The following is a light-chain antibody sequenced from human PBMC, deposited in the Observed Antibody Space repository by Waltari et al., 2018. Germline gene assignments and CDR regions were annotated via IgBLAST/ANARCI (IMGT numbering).Light chain of an antibody. CDR3: QQRSNWLLT. J-gene: IGKJ4*01. V-gene: IGKV3-11*01. CDR1: QSVSSY. CDR2: DAS. Sequence: EIVLTQSPATLSLSPGARATLSCRASQSVSSYLAWYQQKPGQAPRLLLYDASNRATGIPARFSGSGSGTDFTLTISSLEPEDFAVYYCQQRSNWLLTFGGGTKVEI.